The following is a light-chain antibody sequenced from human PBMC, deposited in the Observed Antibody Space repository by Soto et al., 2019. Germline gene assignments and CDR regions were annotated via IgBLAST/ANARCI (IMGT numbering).Light chain of an antibody. V-gene: IGKV1-5*03. CDR2: KAS. J-gene: IGKJ5*01. CDR1: QSISSW. CDR3: QQYNSYPIT. Sequence: DIQMTQSPSTLSASVGDRVTITCRASQSISSWLAWYQQKPGKAPKSQIYKASSLESGVPSRFSGSGSGTEFTLTISSLQPDDFATYYCQQYNSYPITFGKGTRLEIK.